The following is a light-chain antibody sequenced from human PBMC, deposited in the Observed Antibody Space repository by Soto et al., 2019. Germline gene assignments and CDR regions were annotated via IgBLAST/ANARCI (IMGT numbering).Light chain of an antibody. Sequence: QSALTQPASVSESPGQSITISCTGTSSDVGTYHYVSWFQQHPGKAPKLIIHEVSHRPSGVSTRFSGSKSGTTASLTISGLQAEDEADYYCSSYRKSNTLVFGTGTKLTVL. CDR3: SSYRKSNTLV. CDR2: EVS. V-gene: IGLV2-14*01. J-gene: IGLJ1*01. CDR1: SSDVGTYHY.